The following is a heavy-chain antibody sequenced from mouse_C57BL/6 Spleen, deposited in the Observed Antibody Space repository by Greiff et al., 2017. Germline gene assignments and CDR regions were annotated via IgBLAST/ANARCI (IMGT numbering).Heavy chain of an antibody. J-gene: IGHJ4*01. V-gene: IGHV5-6*01. Sequence: EVQLVESGGDLVKPGGSLKLSCAASGFTFSSYGMSWVRQTPDKRLEWVATISSGGSYTYYPDSVKGRFTISRDNAKNTLYLQMSSLKSEDTAMYYCARGVTTVVATDYAMDYWGQGTSVTVSS. CDR1: GFTFSSYG. CDR2: ISSGGSYT. CDR3: ARGVTTVVATDYAMDY. D-gene: IGHD1-1*01.